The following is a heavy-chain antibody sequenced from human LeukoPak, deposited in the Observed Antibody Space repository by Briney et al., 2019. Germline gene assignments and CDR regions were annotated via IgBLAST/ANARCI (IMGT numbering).Heavy chain of an antibody. D-gene: IGHD1-26*01. CDR3: AKKWGVGTTTLDYFDY. Sequence: PGGSLRLSCAASVFTFSSYWMSWVRQAPGKGLEWVANIKQDGSEKYYVDSVKGRFTISRDNAKNSLYLQMNSLRAEDTAVYYCAKKWGVGTTTLDYFDYWGQGTLVTVSS. CDR1: VFTFSSYW. J-gene: IGHJ4*02. CDR2: IKQDGSEK. V-gene: IGHV3-7*03.